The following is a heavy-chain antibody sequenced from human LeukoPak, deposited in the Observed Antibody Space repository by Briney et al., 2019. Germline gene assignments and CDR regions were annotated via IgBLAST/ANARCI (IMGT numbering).Heavy chain of an antibody. J-gene: IGHJ4*02. CDR2: INPNSGGT. Sequence: GASVKVSCKASGYTFTGYYMHWVRQAPGQGLEWMGWINPNSGGTNYAQKFQGRVTMTRDTSRSTAYMELRSLRSDDTAVYYCARDRSLVPVGAEPLGYWGQGTLVTVSS. CDR1: GYTFTGYY. V-gene: IGHV1-2*02. D-gene: IGHD1-26*01. CDR3: ARDRSLVPVGAEPLGY.